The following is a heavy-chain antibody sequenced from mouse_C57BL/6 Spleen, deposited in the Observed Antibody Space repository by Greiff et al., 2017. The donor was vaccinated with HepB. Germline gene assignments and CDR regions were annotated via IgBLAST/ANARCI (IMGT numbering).Heavy chain of an antibody. D-gene: IGHD1-1*01. J-gene: IGHJ3*01. CDR3: ARDSYVSSSAWFAY. Sequence: EVQLQQSGAELVKPGASVKLSCTASGFNIKDYYMHWVKQRTEQGLEWIGRIDPEDGETKHAPKFQGKATITADTSSNTAYLQLSSLTSDDTAVYYCARDSYVSSSAWFAYWGQGTLVTVSS. CDR1: GFNIKDYY. CDR2: IDPEDGET. V-gene: IGHV14-2*01.